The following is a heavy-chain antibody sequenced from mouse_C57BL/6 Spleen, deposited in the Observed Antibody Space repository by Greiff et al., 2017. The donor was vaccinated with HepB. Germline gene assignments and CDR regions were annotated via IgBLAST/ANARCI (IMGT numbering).Heavy chain of an antibody. CDR3: ARSSCYAMDY. V-gene: IGHV1-82*01. Sequence: VQLQQSGPELVKPGASVKISCKASGYAFSSSWMNWVKQRPGKGLEWIGRIYPGDGDTNYNGKFKGKATLTADKSSSTAYMQLSILTSEDSAVYFCARSSCYAMDYWGQGTSVTVSS. J-gene: IGHJ4*01. CDR2: IYPGDGDT. CDR1: GYAFSSSW.